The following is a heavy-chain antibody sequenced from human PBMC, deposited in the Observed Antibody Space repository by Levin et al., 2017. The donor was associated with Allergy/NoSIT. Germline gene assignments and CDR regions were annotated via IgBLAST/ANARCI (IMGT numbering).Heavy chain of an antibody. CDR3: ARDTSASDPEYYFDY. D-gene: IGHD2-2*01. CDR1: GYTFTGYY. CDR2: INPNSGGT. J-gene: IGHJ4*02. V-gene: IGHV1-2*02. Sequence: ASVKVSCKASGYTFTGYYMHWVRQAPGQGPEWMGWINPNSGGTNYAQKFQGRVTMTRDTAISTAYMELSRLRSDDTAVYYCARDTSASDPEYYFDYWGQGTLVTVSS.